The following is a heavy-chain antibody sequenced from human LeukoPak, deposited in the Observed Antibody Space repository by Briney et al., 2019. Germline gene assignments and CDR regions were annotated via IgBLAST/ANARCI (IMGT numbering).Heavy chain of an antibody. CDR1: GFTFSSYS. Sequence: PGGSLRLSCAASGFTFSSYSLNWVRQGPGKGLEWVSSISSSSTYIYYADSVKGRFTISRDNANNSLYLQMNSLRAEDTAVYYCARGTGAGLVQAYYFDYWGQGTLVTVSS. CDR2: ISSSSTYI. CDR3: ARGTGAGLVQAYYFDY. V-gene: IGHV3-21*06. D-gene: IGHD3/OR15-3a*01. J-gene: IGHJ4*02.